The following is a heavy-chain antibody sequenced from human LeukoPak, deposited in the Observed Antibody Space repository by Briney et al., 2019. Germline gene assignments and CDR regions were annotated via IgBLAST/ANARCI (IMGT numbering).Heavy chain of an antibody. CDR1: GFTFSSYA. CDR3: AKDNNYYGSGSSSFDY. Sequence: GGSLRLSCAASGFTFSSYAMRWIRQAPGKGLEWVSAISGSGGSTYYADSVKGRFTISRDNSKNTLYLQMNSLRAEDTAVYYCAKDNNYYGSGSSSFDYWGQGTLVTVSS. CDR2: ISGSGGST. J-gene: IGHJ4*02. V-gene: IGHV3-23*01. D-gene: IGHD3-10*01.